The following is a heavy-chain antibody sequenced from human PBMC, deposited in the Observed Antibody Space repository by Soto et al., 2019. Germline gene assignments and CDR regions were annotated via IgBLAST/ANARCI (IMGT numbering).Heavy chain of an antibody. J-gene: IGHJ5*02. CDR3: ARGRVVVPAAVMFNCLDP. CDR2: IFHGGST. V-gene: IGHV4-30-2*01. Sequence: SETLSLTCAISGAPTTWGDYSWNWIRQPPGKGLEWIGYIFHGGSTYYNPSLRSRVTKSVDRSRTQFSLKMSSVTAADTAVYYCARGRVVVPAAVMFNCLDPWGQGALVTV. CDR1: GAPTTWGDYS. D-gene: IGHD2-2*01.